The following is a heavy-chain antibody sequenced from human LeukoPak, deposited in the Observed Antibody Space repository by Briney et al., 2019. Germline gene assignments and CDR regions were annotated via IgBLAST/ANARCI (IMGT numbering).Heavy chain of an antibody. Sequence: ASVKVSCKASGYIFTDYYMHWVRQAPGQELGWMGRINPNSGGTNYAQKFQGRVTMTRDTSISTAYMELSRLRSDDTAVYYCARAGDQLGIFYYYYYYMDVWGKGTTVTISS. D-gene: IGHD7-27*01. J-gene: IGHJ6*03. CDR1: GYIFTDYY. CDR3: ARAGDQLGIFYYYYYYMDV. CDR2: INPNSGGT. V-gene: IGHV1-2*06.